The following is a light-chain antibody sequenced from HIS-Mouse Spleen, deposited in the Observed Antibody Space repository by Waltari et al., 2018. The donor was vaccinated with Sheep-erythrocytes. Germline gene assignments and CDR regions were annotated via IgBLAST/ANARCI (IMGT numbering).Light chain of an antibody. CDR3: QQYNSYSWT. V-gene: IGKV1-5*03. Sequence: DIQMTQSPSTLSASVGDRVTITSRPSQSISSWLAWYQQKPGKAPKLLIYKASSLESGVPSRFSGSGSGTEFTLTISSLQPDDFATYYCQQYNSYSWTFGQGTKVEIK. CDR1: QSISSW. J-gene: IGKJ1*01. CDR2: KAS.